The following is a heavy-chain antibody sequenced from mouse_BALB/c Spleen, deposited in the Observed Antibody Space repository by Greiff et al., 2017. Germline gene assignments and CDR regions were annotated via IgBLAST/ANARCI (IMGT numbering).Heavy chain of an antibody. D-gene: IGHD2-14*01. CDR1: GFTFSSYA. V-gene: IGHV5-9-4*01. CDR3: ASGGAYYRYKFAY. Sequence: EVMLVESGGGLVKPGGSLKLSCAASGFTFSSYAMSWVRQSPEKRLEWVAEISSGGSYTYYPDTVTGRFTISRDNAKNTLYLEMSSLRSEDTAMYYCASGGAYYRYKFAYWGQGTLVTVSA. J-gene: IGHJ3*01. CDR2: ISSGGSYT.